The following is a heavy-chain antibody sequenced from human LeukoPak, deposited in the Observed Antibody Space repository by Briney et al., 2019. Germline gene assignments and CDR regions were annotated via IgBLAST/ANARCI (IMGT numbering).Heavy chain of an antibody. D-gene: IGHD5-24*01. CDR1: GFTVSSNY. Sequence: GGSLRLSCAASGFTVSSNYMSWVRQAPGKGLEWVSIIYSGGNTYYADSMKGRFTISRDNPKNTLHLEMNSLRAEDTAIYYCTKGMATIRRHIDSWGQGTLVTVSS. CDR2: IYSGGNT. J-gene: IGHJ4*02. CDR3: TKGMATIRRHIDS. V-gene: IGHV3-53*01.